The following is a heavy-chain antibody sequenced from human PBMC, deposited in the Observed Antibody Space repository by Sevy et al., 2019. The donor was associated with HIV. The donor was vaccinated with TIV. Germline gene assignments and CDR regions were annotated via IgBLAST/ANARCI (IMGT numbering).Heavy chain of an antibody. CDR1: GYTFTGHY. D-gene: IGHD2-15*01. J-gene: IGHJ6*02. V-gene: IGHV1-2*02. Sequence: ASVKVSCKASGYTFTGHYMHWVRQAPGQGLEWMGWINPNSGGTNYAQKFQGRVTMTRDTSISTAYMELSRLRSDDTAVYYCARDVVVVAATRSGYYYGMDVWGQGTTVTVSS. CDR3: ARDVVVVAATRSGYYYGMDV. CDR2: INPNSGGT.